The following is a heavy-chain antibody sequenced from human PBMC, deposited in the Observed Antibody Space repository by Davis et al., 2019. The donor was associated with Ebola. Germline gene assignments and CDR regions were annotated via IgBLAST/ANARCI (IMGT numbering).Heavy chain of an antibody. V-gene: IGHV3-23*01. CDR3: TALITMVRGVAPDYYYGMDV. CDR2: ISGSGGST. CDR1: GFTFSSYA. J-gene: IGHJ6*02. Sequence: GGSLRLSCAASGFTFSSYAMSWVRQAPGKGLEWVSAISGSGGSTYYADSVKGRFTISRDNSKNTLYLQMNSLRAEDTAVYYCTALITMVRGVAPDYYYGMDVWGQGTTVTVSS. D-gene: IGHD3-10*01.